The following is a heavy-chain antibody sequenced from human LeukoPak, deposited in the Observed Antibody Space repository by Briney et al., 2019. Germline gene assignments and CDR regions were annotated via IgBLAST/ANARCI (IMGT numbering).Heavy chain of an antibody. J-gene: IGHJ4*02. D-gene: IGHD3-22*01. CDR3: ARGYDSSGYYYGVANY. CDR2: ISSRGSSI. CDR1: GFTFSDYY. Sequence: GGSLRLSCAASGFTFSDYYMSWIRQAPVKGLEWVSDISSRGSSIYYADSVKGRFTISRDNAKKSLYLQMNSLRAEDTAVYYCARGYDSSGYYYGVANYWGQGTLVTVSS. V-gene: IGHV3-11*04.